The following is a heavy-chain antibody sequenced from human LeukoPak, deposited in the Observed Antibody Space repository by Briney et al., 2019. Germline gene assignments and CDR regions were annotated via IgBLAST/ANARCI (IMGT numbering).Heavy chain of an antibody. V-gene: IGHV3-23*01. Sequence: TGGSLRLSCAASGFTFSSYAMSWVHQSPGKGLEWVSAFSGSGGSTYYTDSVKVRFTISRDNSKNTLYLQMNSLRAEDTAVYYCARNPILGYCSSTSCYVFDYWGQGTLVTVSS. J-gene: IGHJ4*02. CDR2: FSGSGGST. CDR1: GFTFSSYA. D-gene: IGHD2-2*01. CDR3: ARNPILGYCSSTSCYVFDY.